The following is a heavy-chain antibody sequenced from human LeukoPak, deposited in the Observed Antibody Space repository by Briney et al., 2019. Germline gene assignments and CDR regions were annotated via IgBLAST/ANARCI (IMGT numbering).Heavy chain of an antibody. V-gene: IGHV1-18*01. CDR3: ARVGGSYRGNYFDY. CDR2: ISAYNGNT. D-gene: IGHD1-26*01. CDR1: GYTFTNYG. J-gene: IGHJ4*02. Sequence: ASVKVSCKASGYTFTNYGISWVRQAPGHGLEWMGWISAYNGNTNYAQKFQGRVTMTRDTSTSTVYMELSSLRSEDTAVYYCARVGGSYRGNYFDYWGQGTLVTVSS.